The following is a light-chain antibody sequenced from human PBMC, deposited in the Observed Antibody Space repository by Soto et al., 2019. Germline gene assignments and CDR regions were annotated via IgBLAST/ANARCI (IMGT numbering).Light chain of an antibody. CDR1: SSDVGAHNY. CDR2: DVN. J-gene: IGLJ3*02. V-gene: IGLV2-8*01. CDR3: AAWDDSLSAWV. Sequence: QSALTQPPSASGSPGQSLTISCTGTSSDVGAHNYVSWYQQNPGKAPKLMLYDVNKRPSGVPDRFSGSKSGNTASLTVSGLQAEDEADYYCAAWDDSLSAWVFGGGTKVTVL.